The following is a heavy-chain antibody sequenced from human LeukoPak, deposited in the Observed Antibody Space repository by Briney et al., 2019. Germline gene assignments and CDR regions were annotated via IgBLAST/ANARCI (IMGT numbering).Heavy chain of an antibody. Sequence: GGSLRLSCAASGFTFSSYAMSWVRQAPGKGLEWVLAFSGSGGSTYYADSVKGRFTISRDNSKNTLYLQMNSLRAEDTAVYYCAKPLTYYDILTGYYRDYWGQGTLVTVSS. CDR2: FSGSGGST. CDR1: GFTFSSYA. CDR3: AKPLTYYDILTGYYRDY. J-gene: IGHJ4*02. V-gene: IGHV3-23*01. D-gene: IGHD3-9*01.